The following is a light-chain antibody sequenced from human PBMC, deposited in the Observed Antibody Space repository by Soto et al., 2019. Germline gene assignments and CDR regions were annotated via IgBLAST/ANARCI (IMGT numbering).Light chain of an antibody. CDR3: QQYDSLPYT. CDR2: DAS. Sequence: DIHMTQSPSSLSASVGDRVTISCQASQDITNYLNWYQQKPGKAPKLLIYDASNLEAGVPSRFSGSGSATHFSFTITGLRPEDIATYYCQQYDSLPYTFGQGTKLEIK. V-gene: IGKV1-33*01. J-gene: IGKJ2*01. CDR1: QDITNY.